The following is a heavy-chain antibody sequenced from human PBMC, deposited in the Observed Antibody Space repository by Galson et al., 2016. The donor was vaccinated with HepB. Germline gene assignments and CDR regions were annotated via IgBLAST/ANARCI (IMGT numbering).Heavy chain of an antibody. CDR3: TKDPYYYGSGYGLDV. V-gene: IGHV4-39*07. Sequence: LSLTCTVSGGSIGAPDYYWGWIRQSPQRGLEWIGNIYYTGTPYYNPSLKNRVTISMDTSTNQFFLKLTSVTAADTAIYYCTKDPYYYGSGYGLDVWGQGTTVTVSS. D-gene: IGHD3-10*01. CDR1: GGSIGAPDYY. J-gene: IGHJ6*02. CDR2: IYYTGTP.